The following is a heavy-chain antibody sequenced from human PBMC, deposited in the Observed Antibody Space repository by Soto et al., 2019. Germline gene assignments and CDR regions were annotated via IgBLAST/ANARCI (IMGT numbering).Heavy chain of an antibody. CDR1: GFTFSSYA. J-gene: IGHJ4*02. Sequence: SCAASGFTFSSYAMHWVRQAPGKGLEWVAVISYDGSNKYYADSVKGRFTISRDNSKNTLYLQMNSLRAEDTAVYYCARDRQQLAPFDYWGQGTLVTVSS. CDR3: ARDRQQLAPFDY. CDR2: ISYDGSNK. V-gene: IGHV3-30-3*01. D-gene: IGHD6-13*01.